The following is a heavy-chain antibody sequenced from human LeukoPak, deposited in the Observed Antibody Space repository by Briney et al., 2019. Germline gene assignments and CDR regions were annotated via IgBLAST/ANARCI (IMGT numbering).Heavy chain of an antibody. Sequence: GGSLRLSCAASGFTFSSYWMRWVRHAPGKGMVWVSRINSDGSSTSYADSVKGRFTISRDNAKNTLYLQMNSLRAEDTAVYYCAKDTPADSNTYWGQGTLVTVSS. CDR1: GFTFSSYW. D-gene: IGHD4-11*01. J-gene: IGHJ4*02. CDR2: INSDGSST. V-gene: IGHV3-74*01. CDR3: AKDTPADSNTY.